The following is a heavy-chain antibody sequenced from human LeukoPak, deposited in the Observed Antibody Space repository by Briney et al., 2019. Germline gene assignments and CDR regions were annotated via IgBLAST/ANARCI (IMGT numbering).Heavy chain of an antibody. CDR2: MNPNSGNT. D-gene: IGHD3-9*01. V-gene: IGHV1-8*01. CDR1: GYTFTSYD. J-gene: IGHJ4*02. CDR3: ARGPLRYFDWSLAIDY. Sequence: ASVKVSCKASGYTFTSYDINWVRQATGQGLEWMGWMNPNSGNTGYAQKFQGRVTMTRNTSISTAYMELSSLRSEDTAVYYCARGPLRYFDWSLAIDYWGQGTLVTVSP.